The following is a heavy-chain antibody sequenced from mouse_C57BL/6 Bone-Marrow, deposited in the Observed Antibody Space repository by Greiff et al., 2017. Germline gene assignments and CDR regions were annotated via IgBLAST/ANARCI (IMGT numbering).Heavy chain of an antibody. CDR1: GYTFTSYW. CDR2: IHPNSGST. V-gene: IGHV1-64*01. J-gene: IGHJ3*01. D-gene: IGHD2-4*01. CDR3: AENYERGLAY. Sequence: QVQLKQPGAELVKPGASVKLSCKASGYTFTSYWMHWVKQRPGQGLEWIGMIHPNSGSTNYNEKFTSKATLTVDKSSSTAYMQLSSLTSEDSAVYYCAENYERGLAYWGQGTLVTVSA.